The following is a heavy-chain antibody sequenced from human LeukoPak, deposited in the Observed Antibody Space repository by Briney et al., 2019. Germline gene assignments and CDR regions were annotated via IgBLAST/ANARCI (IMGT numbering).Heavy chain of an antibody. V-gene: IGHV3-66*01. CDR1: GFTVSSNY. CDR3: ARDRSSTSLYGMDV. Sequence: GGSLRLSCAASGFTVSSNYMSWVRQAPGKGLEWVSVIYSGGRTYYADSVKGRFTISRDNSKNTLYLQMNSLRAEDTAVYYCARDRSSTSLYGMDVWGQGTTVTVSS. CDR2: IYSGGRT. D-gene: IGHD2-2*01. J-gene: IGHJ6*02.